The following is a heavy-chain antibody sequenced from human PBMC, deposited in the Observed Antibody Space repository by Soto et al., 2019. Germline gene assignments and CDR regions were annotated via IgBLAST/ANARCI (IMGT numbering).Heavy chain of an antibody. CDR2: TYYRSNWRH. CDR3: ARGVAGSGFDL. J-gene: IGHJ4*02. V-gene: IGHV6-1*01. Sequence: SQTLSLTCAISGDSVSSDTAAWNWIRSSPSRGLEWLGRTYYRSNWRHDYAVSVKSRITVNPDTSKNHFSLQLNSVAPDDTAVYYCARGVAGSGFDLWGQGTLVTVSS. CDR1: GDSVSSDTAA. D-gene: IGHD6-19*01.